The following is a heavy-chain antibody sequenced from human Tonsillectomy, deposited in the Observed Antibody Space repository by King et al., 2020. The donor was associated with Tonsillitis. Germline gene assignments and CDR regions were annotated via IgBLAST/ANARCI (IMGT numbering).Heavy chain of an antibody. J-gene: IGHJ4*02. Sequence: VQLQQSGPGLVKPSQTLSLTCAISGDSVSSNSAAWNWIRQSPSRGLEWLGRTYYRSKWYNDYAVSVKSRITINPDTSKNQFSLQLNSVTPEDTAVYYCARIPWVGSSGWYRIVDYFDYWGQGTLVTVSS. CDR1: GDSVSSNSAA. V-gene: IGHV6-1*01. CDR3: ARIPWVGSSGWYRIVDYFDY. D-gene: IGHD6-19*01. CDR2: TYYRSKWYN.